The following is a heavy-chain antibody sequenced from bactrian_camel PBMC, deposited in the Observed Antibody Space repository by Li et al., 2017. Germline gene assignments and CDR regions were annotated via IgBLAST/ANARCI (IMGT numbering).Heavy chain of an antibody. Sequence: HVQLVESGGGLVQPGGSLRLSCAASGSIQRTNCMGWFRQAPGKERDWVATDNGVGTTYYGDSVKGRFTISRDNAKNTVYLQMNSLKPEDTAMYYCAMRPGAYWCTWELNDFDYWGQGTQVTVS. J-gene: IGHJ4*01. CDR1: GSIQRTNC. D-gene: IGHD7*01. CDR3: AMRPGAYWCTWELNDFDY. V-gene: IGHV3S53*01. CDR2: DNGVGTT.